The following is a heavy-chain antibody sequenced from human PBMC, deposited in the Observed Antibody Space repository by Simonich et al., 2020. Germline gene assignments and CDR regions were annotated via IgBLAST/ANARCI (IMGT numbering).Heavy chain of an antibody. CDR3: AKDLGERITMIVVVIDAFDI. D-gene: IGHD3-22*01. CDR1: GFTFSSYA. V-gene: IGHV3-23*01. CDR2: ISGSGGST. J-gene: IGHJ3*02. Sequence: GGGLVQPGGSLRLSCAASGFTFSSYAMSWVRQAPGKGLDCVSAISGSGGSTYYADSVKGRFTISRDNSKNKRYLQMNSLRAEDTAVYYCAKDLGERITMIVVVIDAFDIWGQGTMVTVSS.